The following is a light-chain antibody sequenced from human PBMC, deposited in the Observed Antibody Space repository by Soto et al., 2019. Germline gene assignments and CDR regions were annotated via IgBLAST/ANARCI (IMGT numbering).Light chain of an antibody. J-gene: IGKJ1*01. Sequence: EIVFTQSPGPLSLSPGERATLSCRYSQSVTSSYLAWYQQKPGQAPRLLIYGASSRATGIPDRFSGSGSGTDFTLTISRLEPEDFAVYYCQQYGRSPRTLGQGTKVDIK. CDR2: GAS. V-gene: IGKV3-20*01. CDR1: QSVTSSY. CDR3: QQYGRSPRT.